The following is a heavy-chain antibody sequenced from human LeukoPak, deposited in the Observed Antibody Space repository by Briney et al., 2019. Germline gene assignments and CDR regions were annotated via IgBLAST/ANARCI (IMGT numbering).Heavy chain of an antibody. CDR2: IIPIFGTA. J-gene: IGHJ3*02. Sequence: ASVKVSCKASGYTFTSYGISWVRQAPGQGLEWMGGIIPIFGTANYAQKFQGRVTITADESTSTAYMELSSLRSEDTAVYYCASLGGGVVNLLDAFDIWGQGTMVTVSS. V-gene: IGHV1-69*13. D-gene: IGHD3-3*01. CDR3: ASLGGGVVNLLDAFDI. CDR1: GYTFTSYG.